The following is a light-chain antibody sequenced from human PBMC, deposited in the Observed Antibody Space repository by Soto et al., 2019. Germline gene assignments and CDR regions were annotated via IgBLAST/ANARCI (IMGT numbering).Light chain of an antibody. CDR3: QAWDDSTVV. J-gene: IGLJ2*01. CDR2: QDT. V-gene: IGLV3-1*01. CDR1: KLGEKY. Sequence: SYELTQPPSVSVSPGQTASITCSGDKLGEKYACWYQQKPGQSPVVVIYQDTKRPSGTPERFSGSNSGNTATLTISGTQTMDEADYYCQAWDDSTVVFGGGTKLTVL.